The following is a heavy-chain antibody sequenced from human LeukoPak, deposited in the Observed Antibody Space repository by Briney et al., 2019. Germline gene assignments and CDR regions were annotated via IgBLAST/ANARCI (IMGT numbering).Heavy chain of an antibody. J-gene: IGHJ4*02. CDR3: ARGLSDYGDLYYFDY. V-gene: IGHV1-8*03. CDR1: GYTFTSYD. CDR2: MNPNSGNT. D-gene: IGHD4-17*01. Sequence: ASVKVSCKASGYTFTSYDINWVRQATGQGLEWMGWMNPNSGNTGYAQKFQGRVTITRNTSISTAYMELSSLRSEDTAVYCCARGLSDYGDLYYFDYWGQGTLVTVSS.